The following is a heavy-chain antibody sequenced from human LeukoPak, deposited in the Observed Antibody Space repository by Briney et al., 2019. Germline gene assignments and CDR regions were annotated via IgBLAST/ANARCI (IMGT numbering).Heavy chain of an antibody. CDR2: ISWNSGSI. Sequence: GGSLRLSCAASGFTFDDYAMHWVRQAPGKGLEWVSGISWNSGSIGYADSVKGRFTISRDNAKNSLCLQMNSLRAEDTALYYCTKARIAAAGTAQYYFDYWGQGTLVTVSS. V-gene: IGHV3-9*01. D-gene: IGHD6-13*01. CDR3: TKARIAAAGTAQYYFDY. J-gene: IGHJ4*02. CDR1: GFTFDDYA.